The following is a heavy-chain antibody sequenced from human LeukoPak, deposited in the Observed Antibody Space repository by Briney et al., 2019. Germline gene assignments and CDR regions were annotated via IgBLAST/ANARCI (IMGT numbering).Heavy chain of an antibody. J-gene: IGHJ4*02. CDR3: ARGHVAGTRSLGY. CDR2: INPNSGGT. V-gene: IGHV1-2*06. D-gene: IGHD6-19*01. Sequence: ASVKVSCKVSGYTLTELSMHWVRQAPGQGLERMGRINPNSGGTNYAQKFQGRVTMTRDTSISTAYMELSRLRSDDTAVYYCARGHVAGTRSLGYWGQGTLVTVSS. CDR1: GYTLTELS.